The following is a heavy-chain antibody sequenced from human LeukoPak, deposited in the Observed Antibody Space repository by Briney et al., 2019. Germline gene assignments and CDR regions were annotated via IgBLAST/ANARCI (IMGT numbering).Heavy chain of an antibody. D-gene: IGHD2-2*02. V-gene: IGHV4-59*01. CDR1: GGSISSYY. J-gene: IGHJ3*02. CDR3: ARGRRDIVVVPAAIGDAFDI. Sequence: SETLSLTCTVSGGSISSYYWSWIRQPPGKGLEWIGYIYYSGSTNYNPSLKSRVTISVDTSKNQFSLKLSSVTAADTAVYYCARGRRDIVVVPAAIGDAFDIWGQGTMVTVSS. CDR2: IYYSGST.